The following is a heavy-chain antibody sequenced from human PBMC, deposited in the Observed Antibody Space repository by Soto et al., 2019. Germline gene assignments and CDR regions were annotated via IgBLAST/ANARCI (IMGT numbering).Heavy chain of an antibody. CDR3: ARDSRWRYCSSTSCYGSRFQSWFDP. Sequence: QVQLVQSGAEVKKPGASVKVSCKASGYTFTSYGISWVRQAPGQGLEWMGWISAYNGNTNYAQKLQSRVTMTTDTATSTADMELRSLRSDDTAVYYGARDSRWRYCSSTSCYGSRFQSWFDPWGQGTLVTVSS. CDR2: ISAYNGNT. CDR1: GYTFTSYG. D-gene: IGHD2-2*01. J-gene: IGHJ5*02. V-gene: IGHV1-18*01.